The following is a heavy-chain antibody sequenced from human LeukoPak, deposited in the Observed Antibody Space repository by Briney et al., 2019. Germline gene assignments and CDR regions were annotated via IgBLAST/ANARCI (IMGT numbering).Heavy chain of an antibody. Sequence: GSLRLSCTASGFTSGDYGMSWVRQAPGKGLEWIGSIYHSESTYYNPSLKSRVTISIDTSKNQFSLKLSSVTAADTAIYFCARGKSRGSHIDYWGQGTLVTVSS. CDR3: ARGKSRGSHIDY. CDR1: GFTSGDYG. D-gene: IGHD1-26*01. CDR2: IYHSEST. V-gene: IGHV4-38-2*02. J-gene: IGHJ4*02.